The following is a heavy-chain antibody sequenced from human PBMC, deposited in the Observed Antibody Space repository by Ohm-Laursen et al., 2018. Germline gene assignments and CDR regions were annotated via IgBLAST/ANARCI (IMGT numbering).Heavy chain of an antibody. CDR3: ARGWLHNGGIDP. CDR2: IHDSRGT. V-gene: IGHV4-59*01. CDR1: GGSISSYY. J-gene: IGHJ5*02. D-gene: IGHD5-18*01. Sequence: SETLSLTCTVSGGSISSYYWSWIRQPPGKGLEWIGYIHDSRGTNYNASLKRRVTILVDTSKNQFSLILNSVTAADTAVYYCARGWLHNGGIDPWGQGTLVTVSS.